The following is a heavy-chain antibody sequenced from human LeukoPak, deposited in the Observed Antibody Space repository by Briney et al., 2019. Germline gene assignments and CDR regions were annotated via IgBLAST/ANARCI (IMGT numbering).Heavy chain of an antibody. D-gene: IGHD5-24*01. V-gene: IGHV3-49*04. CDR3: SREVDGYLGVLDY. CDR1: GFTFGDHA. J-gene: IGHJ4*02. Sequence: GGSLRLSCTTSGFTFGDHALSWARQAPGKGLEWITFIRSAASGGATDYAASVKGRFTISRDDPKGIAYLQMNGLKTEDAAVYFCSREVDGYLGVLDYWGQGTLVTVSS. CDR2: IRSAASGGAT.